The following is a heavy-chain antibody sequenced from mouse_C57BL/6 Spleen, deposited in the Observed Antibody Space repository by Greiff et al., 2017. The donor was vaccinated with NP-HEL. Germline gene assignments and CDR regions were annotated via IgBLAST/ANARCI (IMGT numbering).Heavy chain of an antibody. Sequence: VQLQQSGPELVKPGASVKMSCKASGYTFTDYNMHWVKQSHGKSLEWIGYINPNNGGTSYNQKFKGKATLTVNKSSSTAYMELRSLTSEDSAVYYCANYYGSSPYWYFDVWGTGTTVTVSS. D-gene: IGHD1-1*01. CDR1: GYTFTDYN. CDR3: ANYYGSSPYWYFDV. V-gene: IGHV1-22*01. CDR2: INPNNGGT. J-gene: IGHJ1*03.